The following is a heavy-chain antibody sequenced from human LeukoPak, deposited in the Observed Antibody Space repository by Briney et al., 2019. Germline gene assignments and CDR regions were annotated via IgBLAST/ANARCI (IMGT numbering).Heavy chain of an antibody. D-gene: IGHD1-14*01. V-gene: IGHV4-59*08. CDR2: IYSSGGT. Sequence: SETLSLTCTVSGDSINNYYWSWIRQPPGKELEWIAYIYSSGGTNYNPSLKSRVTISLDTSKNQFSLKLSSVTAADTAVYYCARHRAPPEDDWFDPWGQGTLVTVSS. CDR1: GDSINNYY. CDR3: ARHRAPPEDDWFDP. J-gene: IGHJ5*02.